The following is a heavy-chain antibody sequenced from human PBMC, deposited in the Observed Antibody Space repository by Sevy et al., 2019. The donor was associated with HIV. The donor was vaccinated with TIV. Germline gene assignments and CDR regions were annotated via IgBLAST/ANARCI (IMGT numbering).Heavy chain of an antibody. D-gene: IGHD3-22*01. CDR3: ARVDSSGYVYYYYGMDV. CDR1: GYTFTGYY. CDR2: INPNSGAT. J-gene: IGHJ6*02. V-gene: IGHV1-2*02. Sequence: ASVKVSCKASGYTFTGYYMHWVRQAPGQGLEWMGWINPNSGATNYAQKFQGRVTMTRDTSISTAYMGLSRLRSDDTAVYYCARVDSSGYVYYYYGMDVWGQGTTVTVSS.